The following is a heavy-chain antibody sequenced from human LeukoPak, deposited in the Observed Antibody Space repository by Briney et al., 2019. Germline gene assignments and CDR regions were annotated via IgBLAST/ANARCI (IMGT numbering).Heavy chain of an antibody. V-gene: IGHV4-39*01. CDR2: IYYSGST. D-gene: IGHD4-17*01. CDR1: GGSISSNSYY. CDR3: ARPATAMTVTTAFAY. J-gene: IGHJ4*02. Sequence: SETLSLTCTVSGGSISSNSYYWGWIRQPPGKGLEWIGSIYYSGSTYYNPSLKSRVTISVDTSKNQFSLKLSSVTAADTAVYYCARPATAMTVTTAFAYWGQGTLVTVSS.